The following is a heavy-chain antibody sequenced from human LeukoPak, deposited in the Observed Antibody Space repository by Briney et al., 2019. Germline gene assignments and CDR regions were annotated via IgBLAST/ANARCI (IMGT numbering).Heavy chain of an antibody. D-gene: IGHD3-22*01. V-gene: IGHV4-59*01. CDR2: IYYNGNT. CDR1: GASISSSY. Sequence: PSGTLSLTCTVSGASISSSYWSWIRQPPGKRLEWIGYIYYNGNTNSNPSLKSRVTISADTSKNQFSLKLTSVTAAYTAIYYCVRGNYDNRGYSNAFDIWGQGTMVTVSS. CDR3: VRGNYDNRGYSNAFDI. J-gene: IGHJ3*02.